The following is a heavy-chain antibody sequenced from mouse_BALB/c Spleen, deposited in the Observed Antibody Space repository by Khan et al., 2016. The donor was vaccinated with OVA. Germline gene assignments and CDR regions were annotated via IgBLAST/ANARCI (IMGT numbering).Heavy chain of an antibody. CDR2: INTSSGYT. CDR1: GYTFSTYW. V-gene: IGHV1-7*01. J-gene: IGHJ2*01. Sequence: QVQLKESGAELAKPGDSVKMSCKASGYTFSTYWIHWVKQRPGQGLEWIGYINTSSGYTYYNQRFNDKATFTADKSSSTAYMQLTSLKSEDSAVYYCARDRIDNWGQGTTRTVSS. CDR3: ARDRIDN.